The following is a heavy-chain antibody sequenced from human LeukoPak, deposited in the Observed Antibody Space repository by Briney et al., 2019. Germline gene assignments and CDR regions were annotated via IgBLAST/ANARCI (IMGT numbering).Heavy chain of an antibody. J-gene: IGHJ4*02. Sequence: PGGSLRLSCVLSGLTFSDAWMSWVRQAPGKGLEWVGRIRNDRITDYAAPVQGRSSISRDNSKNTFYLQMNGLRTEDTGMYFCTWMATIFTVDYWGQGTLVTVSS. CDR2: IRNDRIT. V-gene: IGHV3-15*01. D-gene: IGHD5-12*01. CDR1: GLTFSDAW. CDR3: TWMATIFTVDY.